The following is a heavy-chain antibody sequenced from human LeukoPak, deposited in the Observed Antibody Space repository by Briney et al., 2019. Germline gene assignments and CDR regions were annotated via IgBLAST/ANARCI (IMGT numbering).Heavy chain of an antibody. CDR3: ARDPPGYGDYGEYFQH. CDR2: IYTSGST. J-gene: IGHJ1*01. Sequence: PSETLSLTCTVSGGSISSYYWSWIRQPAGKGLEWIGRIYTSGSTNYNPSLKSRVTMSVDTSKNQFSLKLSSVTAADTAVYYCARDPPGYGDYGEYFQHWGQGTLVTVSS. V-gene: IGHV4-4*07. CDR1: GGSISSYY. D-gene: IGHD4-17*01.